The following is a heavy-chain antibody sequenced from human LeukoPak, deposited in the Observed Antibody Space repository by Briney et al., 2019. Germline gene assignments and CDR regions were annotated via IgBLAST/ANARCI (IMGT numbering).Heavy chain of an antibody. V-gene: IGHV1-69*13. D-gene: IGHD3-22*01. J-gene: IGHJ4*02. Sequence: ASVKVSCKASGGTFISYAISWVRQAPGQGLEWMGGIIPIFGTANYAQKFQGRVTITADESTSTAYMELSSLRSEDTAVYYCARGPYDSSGYYYVSGYFDYWGQGTLVTVSS. CDR1: GGTFISYA. CDR2: IIPIFGTA. CDR3: ARGPYDSSGYYYVSGYFDY.